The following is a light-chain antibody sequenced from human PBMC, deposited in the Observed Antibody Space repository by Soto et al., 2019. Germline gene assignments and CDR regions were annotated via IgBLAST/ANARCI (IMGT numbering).Light chain of an antibody. J-gene: IGKJ3*01. CDR2: AAS. CDR1: QGISSY. CDR3: QQLNSYF. V-gene: IGKV1-9*01. Sequence: DIQLTQSPSFLSASVGDRVTITCRASQGISSYLAWYQQKPGKAPKLLIYAASTLQSGVPSRFSGSGSGTEFTLTISSLQHEDFATYYCQQLNSYFFGPGTKVDIK.